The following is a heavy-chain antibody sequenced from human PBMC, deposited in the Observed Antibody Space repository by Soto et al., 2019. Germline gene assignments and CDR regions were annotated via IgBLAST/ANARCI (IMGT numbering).Heavy chain of an antibody. Sequence: QVQLVQSGPELKKPGAAVRVSCKASGYTFDSYGLSWVRQAPGQGLEWMGWISTYTGNTDYPQRFQGRVTMDTDTTTSTAYLDLRSLTSDDSDVYYYVRDVSVSSGSFGGYWGQGTLVTVSS. V-gene: IGHV1-18*01. J-gene: IGHJ4*02. CDR2: ISTYTGNT. D-gene: IGHD3-10*01. CDR3: VRDVSVSSGSFGGY. CDR1: GYTFDSYG.